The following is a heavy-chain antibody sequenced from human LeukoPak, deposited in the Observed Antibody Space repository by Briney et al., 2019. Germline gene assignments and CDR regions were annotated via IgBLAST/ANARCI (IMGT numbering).Heavy chain of an antibody. CDR3: AKDERGYSYGLFDY. Sequence: GGSLRLSCAASGFTFSSYAMSWVRQAPGKGLEWVSAISGSGGSTYYADSVKGRFTISRDNSKSTLYLQMNSLRAEDTAVYYCAKDERGYSYGLFDYWGQGTLVTVSS. J-gene: IGHJ4*02. D-gene: IGHD5-18*01. V-gene: IGHV3-23*01. CDR2: ISGSGGST. CDR1: GFTFSSYA.